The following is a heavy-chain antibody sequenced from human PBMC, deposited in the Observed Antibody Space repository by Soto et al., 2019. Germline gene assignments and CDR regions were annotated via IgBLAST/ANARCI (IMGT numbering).Heavy chain of an antibody. Sequence: GGSLRLSCAASGFTFTSYGMSWVRQAPGKGLEWVSAISGSGDSTYYVDSVKGRFTISRDNSKNTLYLQMNSLRAEDTAVYYCAKEGRPLYYFGSGNFFDWFDPWGQGTLVTVSS. CDR2: ISGSGDST. V-gene: IGHV3-23*01. CDR1: GFTFTSYG. J-gene: IGHJ5*02. D-gene: IGHD3-10*01. CDR3: AKEGRPLYYFGSGNFFDWFDP.